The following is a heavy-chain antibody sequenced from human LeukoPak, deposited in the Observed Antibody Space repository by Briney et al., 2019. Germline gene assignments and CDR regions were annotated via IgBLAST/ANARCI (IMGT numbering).Heavy chain of an antibody. J-gene: IGHJ4*02. CDR1: GFTFSSYW. D-gene: IGHD3-9*01. CDR3: LVGLDY. CDR2: INSDGSGT. Sequence: GGSLRLSCAASGFTFSSYWMHWVRQAPGNGLVWVSRINSDGSGTSYADSVKGRFTISRDNAKNTLYLQMDSLRAEDTAVYYCLVGLDYWGQGTLVTVSS. V-gene: IGHV3-74*01.